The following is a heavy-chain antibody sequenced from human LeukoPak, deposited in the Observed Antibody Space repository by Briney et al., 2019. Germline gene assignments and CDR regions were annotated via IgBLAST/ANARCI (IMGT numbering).Heavy chain of an antibody. J-gene: IGHJ6*02. CDR3: ARDLRFLDGMDV. CDR2: IYSGGST. CDR1: GFTVSSNY. V-gene: IGHV3-53*01. Sequence: GGSLRLSCAASGFTVSSNYMSWVRQAPGKGLEWVSVIYSGGSTYYADSVKGRFTISRDNSKNTLYLQMNSLRAEDTVVYYCARDLRFLDGMDVWGQGTTVTVSS. D-gene: IGHD3-3*01.